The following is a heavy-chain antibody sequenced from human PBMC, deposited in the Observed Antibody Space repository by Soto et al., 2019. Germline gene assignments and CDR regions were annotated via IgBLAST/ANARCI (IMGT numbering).Heavy chain of an antibody. V-gene: IGHV5-51*01. CDR3: ARVLGNSSSFAY. CDR2: IYPGDSDT. D-gene: IGHD6-13*01. CDR1: GCRVSSFW. Sequence: SEALKISLKGSGCRVSSFWRAWVRQMPGKGLEWMGIIYPGDSDTRYSPSFQGQVTISADNTITTTYLQWVSLKASDTAMYYCARVLGNSSSFAYWGQGTLVTVSS. J-gene: IGHJ4*02.